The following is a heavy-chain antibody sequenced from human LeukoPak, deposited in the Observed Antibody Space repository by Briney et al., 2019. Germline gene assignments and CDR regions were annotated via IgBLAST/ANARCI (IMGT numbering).Heavy chain of an antibody. V-gene: IGHV3-23*01. Sequence: PGGSLRLSCAASGFTFSSYAMSWVRQAPGKGLEWVSAISGSGGSTYYADSVKGRFTISRDNSKNTLYLQMNRLRAEDTAVYYCAKXLRWYTGGFFDYWGQGTLVTVSS. J-gene: IGHJ4*02. D-gene: IGHD4-23*01. CDR2: ISGSGGST. CDR3: AKXLRWYTGGFFDY. CDR1: GFTFSSYA.